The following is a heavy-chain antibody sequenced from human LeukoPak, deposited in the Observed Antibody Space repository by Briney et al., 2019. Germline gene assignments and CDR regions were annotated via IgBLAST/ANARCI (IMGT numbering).Heavy chain of an antibody. V-gene: IGHV3-48*03. CDR3: ARVPYCSSTSCYLYYYYYYMDA. J-gene: IGHJ6*03. D-gene: IGHD2-2*01. CDR1: GFTFSSYS. CDR2: ISSSGSTI. Sequence: GGSLRLSCAASGFTFSSYSMNWVRQAPGKGLEWVSYISSSGSTIYYADSVKGRFTISRDNAKNSLYLQMNSLRAEDTAVYYCARVPYCSSTSCYLYYYYYYMDAWGKGTTVTISS.